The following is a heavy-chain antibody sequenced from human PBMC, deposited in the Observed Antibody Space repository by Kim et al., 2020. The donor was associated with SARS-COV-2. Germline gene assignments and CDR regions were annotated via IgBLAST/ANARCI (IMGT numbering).Heavy chain of an antibody. J-gene: IGHJ4*02. V-gene: IGHV3-30*07. CDR3: ARDNERGGHYDRFDY. Sequence: DSVNGRVTVSRDDSKNTVYLEMNSLRVEDTAVYHCARDNERGGHYDRFDYWGQGTLVTVSS. D-gene: IGHD3-3*01.